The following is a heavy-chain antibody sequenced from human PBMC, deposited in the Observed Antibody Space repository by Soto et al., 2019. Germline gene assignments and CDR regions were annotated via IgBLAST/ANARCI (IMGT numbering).Heavy chain of an antibody. V-gene: IGHV3-30-3*01. D-gene: IGHD3-10*01. J-gene: IGHJ3*02. CDR3: ASLRYYYGSGSYHWRAFDI. Sequence: QVQLVESGGGVVQPGRSLRLSCAASGFTFSSYAMHWVRQAPGKGLEWVAVISYDGSNKYYADSVKGRFTISRDNSKNTLYLQMNSLRAEDTAVYYCASLRYYYGSGSYHWRAFDIWGQGTMVTVSS. CDR1: GFTFSSYA. CDR2: ISYDGSNK.